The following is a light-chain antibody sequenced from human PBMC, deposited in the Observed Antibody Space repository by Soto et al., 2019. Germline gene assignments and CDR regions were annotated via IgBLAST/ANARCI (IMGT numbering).Light chain of an antibody. CDR3: QQYNTWPPLT. J-gene: IGKJ1*01. CDR2: GAS. Sequence: EIVMTQSPATLSVSPGERATLSCRASQSVSSKLAWYQQKPGQAPRLLIYGASTRATGIPARFSGSGSGTEFTLTISSLQPEDFALYYCQQYNTWPPLTFGQGTKVEI. V-gene: IGKV3-15*01. CDR1: QSVSSK.